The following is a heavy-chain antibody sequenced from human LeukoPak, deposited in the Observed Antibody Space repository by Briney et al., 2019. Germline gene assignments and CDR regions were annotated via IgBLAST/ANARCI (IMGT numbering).Heavy chain of an antibody. CDR2: ISNSTSTI. V-gene: IGHV3-48*02. D-gene: IGHD5-12*01. CDR3: ARDVTGYPY. J-gene: IGHJ4*02. CDR1: GFTFSIYN. Sequence: GGSLRLSCAASGFTFSIYNMVWVRQGPGKGLEWVSYISNSTSTIYYADSVKGRFTISRDNANNLLYLQMNSLRDEDTAVYYCARDVTGYPYWGQGTLVTVSS.